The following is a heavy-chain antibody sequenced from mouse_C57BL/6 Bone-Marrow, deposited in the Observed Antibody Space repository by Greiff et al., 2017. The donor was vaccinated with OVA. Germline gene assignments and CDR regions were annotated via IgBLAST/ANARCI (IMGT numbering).Heavy chain of an antibody. CDR2: ISYDGSN. V-gene: IGHV3-6*01. Sequence: EVKLQESGPGLVKPSQSLSLTCSVTGYSITSGYYWNWIRQFPGNKLEWMGYISYDGSNNYNPSLKNRISITRDTSKNQFFLKLNSVTTEDTATYYCARDEGWLLLSPWYFDVWGTGTTVTVSS. CDR1: GYSITSGYY. J-gene: IGHJ1*03. CDR3: ARDEGWLLLSPWYFDV. D-gene: IGHD2-3*01.